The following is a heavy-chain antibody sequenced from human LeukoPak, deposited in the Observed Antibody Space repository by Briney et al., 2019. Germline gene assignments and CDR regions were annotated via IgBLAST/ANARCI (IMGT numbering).Heavy chain of an antibody. V-gene: IGHV3-48*01. CDR3: ADLRPPRY. J-gene: IGHJ4*02. Sequence: GGSLRLSCAASGFTFSSYAMSWVRQAPGKGLEWVSYISSSSSTIYYAGSVKGRFTISRDNAKNSLYLQMNSLRAEGTAVYYCADLRPPRYWGQGTLVTVSS. D-gene: IGHD1-14*01. CDR2: ISSSSSTI. CDR1: GFTFSSYA.